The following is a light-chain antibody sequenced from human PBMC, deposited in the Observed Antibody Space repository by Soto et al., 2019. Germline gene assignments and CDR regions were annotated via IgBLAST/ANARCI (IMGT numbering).Light chain of an antibody. Sequence: EIVLTQSPGTLSLSPGKRATLSCGASQSVSFNYLAWYQQKVGLAPRLLIYDAARRATGTPDRFSGSGSGTDFTLTISRLEPEDFAVYVCQQYGSSPYTFGQWTNLEIK. CDR3: QQYGSSPYT. CDR2: DAA. V-gene: IGKV3D-20*01. CDR1: QSVSFNY. J-gene: IGKJ2*01.